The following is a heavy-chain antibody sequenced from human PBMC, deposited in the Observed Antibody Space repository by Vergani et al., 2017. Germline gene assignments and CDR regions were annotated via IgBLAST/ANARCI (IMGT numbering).Heavy chain of an antibody. Sequence: QVTLKESGPALVKPTQTLTLTCTVPGIPLSTSGIRVSWIRQPPGKAPEWLARMDWDDEKFYSPSLKTRLTISKDTSKNQVVLTMTKMDPVHTAMYYCTWLDGPTGHWYFDFWGRGTLVAVSS. CDR1: GIPLSTSGIR. CDR3: TWLDGPTGHWYFDF. CDR2: MDWDDEK. J-gene: IGHJ2*01. V-gene: IGHV2-70*04. D-gene: IGHD3/OR15-3a*01.